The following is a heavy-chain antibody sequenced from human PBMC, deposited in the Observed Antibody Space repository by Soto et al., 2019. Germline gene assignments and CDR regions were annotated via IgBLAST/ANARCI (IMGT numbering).Heavy chain of an antibody. CDR3: ARDLPCGGDCYGEDYYYYGMDV. CDR1: GGTFSSYA. CDR2: IIPIFGTA. Sequence: QVQLVQSGDEVKKPGSSVKVSCKASGGTFSSYAISWVRQAPGQGLEWMGGIIPIFGTANYAQKFQGRVTITADESTSTAYMELSSLRSEDTAVYYCARDLPCGGDCYGEDYYYYGMDVWGQGTTVTVSS. D-gene: IGHD2-21*02. V-gene: IGHV1-69*12. J-gene: IGHJ6*02.